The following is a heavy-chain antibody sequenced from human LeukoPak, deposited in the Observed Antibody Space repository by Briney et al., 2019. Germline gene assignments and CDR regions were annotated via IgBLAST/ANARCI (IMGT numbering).Heavy chain of an antibody. V-gene: IGHV3-48*02. CDR1: GFALNTYA. D-gene: IGHD2/OR15-2a*01. CDR2: ISPASNTI. CDR3: ARDRPNILGLDP. J-gene: IGHJ5*02. Sequence: GGSLRLSCITSGFALNTYAMHWVRQAPGKGLEWISYISPASNTIYYADSVKGRFTISRDNAKNSVFLQMSSLRDEDTAVYYCARDRPNILGLDPWGQGTLVTVSS.